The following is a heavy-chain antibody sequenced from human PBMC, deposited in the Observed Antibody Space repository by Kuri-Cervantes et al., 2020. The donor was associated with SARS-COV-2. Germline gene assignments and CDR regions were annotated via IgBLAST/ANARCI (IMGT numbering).Heavy chain of an antibody. CDR1: GGTFSSYA. V-gene: IGHV1-69*13. CDR2: IIPIFGTA. D-gene: IGHD2-15*01. CDR3: ARVPCSGGSCYPRERHFDY. J-gene: IGHJ4*02. Sequence: SVKVSCKASGGTFSSYAISWVRQAPGQGLEWMGGIIPIFGTANYAQKFQGGVTITADESTSTAYMELSSLRSDDTAVYYCARVPCSGGSCYPRERHFDYWGQGTLVTVSS.